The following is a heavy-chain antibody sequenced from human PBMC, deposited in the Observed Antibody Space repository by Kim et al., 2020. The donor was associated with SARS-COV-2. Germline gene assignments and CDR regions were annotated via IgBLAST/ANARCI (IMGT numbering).Heavy chain of an antibody. Sequence: GGSLRLSCVASGFTFKTYTMNWVRQTPGKGLEWVSGISGTSGSTYYADSVKGRFTISRDNSKNTLYLQMNSLRVEDAAMYFCAKEFRVTTETTGGDVFDSWGQGTMVSVSS. V-gene: IGHV3-23*01. D-gene: IGHD4-17*01. CDR3: AKEFRVTTETTGGDVFDS. CDR1: GFTFKTYT. J-gene: IGHJ4*02. CDR2: ISGTSGST.